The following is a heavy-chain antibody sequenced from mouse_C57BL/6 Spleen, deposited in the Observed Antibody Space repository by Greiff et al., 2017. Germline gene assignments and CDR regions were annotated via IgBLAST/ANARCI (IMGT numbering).Heavy chain of an antibody. Sequence: EVMLVESGPGMVKPSQSLSLTCTVTGYSITSGYDWHWIRHFPGNKLEWMGYISYSGSTNYNPSLKSRISITHDTSKNHFFLKLNSVTTEDTATYYCARDGRTGTFAYWGQGTLVTVSA. CDR3: ARDGRTGTFAY. J-gene: IGHJ3*01. CDR2: ISYSGST. CDR1: GYSITSGYD. V-gene: IGHV3-1*01. D-gene: IGHD4-1*01.